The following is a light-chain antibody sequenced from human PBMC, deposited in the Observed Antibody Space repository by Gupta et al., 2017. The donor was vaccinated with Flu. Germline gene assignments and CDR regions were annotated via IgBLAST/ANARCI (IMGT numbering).Light chain of an antibody. Sequence: DIQMTQSPSFLSASVGDRVTITCRASQSISSYLNWYQQKPGKAPKLLIYAASSLQSGVPSRVSGSGSGTDFTLTISSLQPEDFATYYCQQSDSTPKTFGQGTKVEIK. V-gene: IGKV1-39*01. J-gene: IGKJ1*01. CDR3: QQSDSTPKT. CDR2: AAS. CDR1: QSISSY.